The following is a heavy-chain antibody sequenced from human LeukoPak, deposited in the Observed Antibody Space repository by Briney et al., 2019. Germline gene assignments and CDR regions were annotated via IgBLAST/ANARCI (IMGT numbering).Heavy chain of an antibody. J-gene: IGHJ4*02. CDR2: INSDGSSA. CDR1: GFTFSSYW. V-gene: IGHV3-74*01. D-gene: IGHD6-19*01. CDR3: ARGGQWLVGGLGY. Sequence: GGSLRLSCAASGFTFSSYWMHWVRQAPGKGLVWVSRINSDGSSASYADSVKGRFTISRDNAKNTLYLQMNSLRAEDTAVYYCARGGQWLVGGLGYWGQGTLVTVSS.